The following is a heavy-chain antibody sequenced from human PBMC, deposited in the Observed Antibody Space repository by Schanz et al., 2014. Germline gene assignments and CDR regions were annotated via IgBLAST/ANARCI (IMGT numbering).Heavy chain of an antibody. CDR1: GFSFSDYP. D-gene: IGHD2-8*02. CDR3: ARDRDAGGYDS. V-gene: IGHV3-48*01. J-gene: IGHJ5*01. Sequence: EVQLVESGGGLVQPGGSLRLSCAGSGFSFSDYPMNWVRLAPGKGLEWLAYISAASSSIHYADSVKGRFTISRDNAKNSVYLQMHSLRAEDTALYYCARDRDAGGYDSWGQGTLVTVSS. CDR2: ISAASSSI.